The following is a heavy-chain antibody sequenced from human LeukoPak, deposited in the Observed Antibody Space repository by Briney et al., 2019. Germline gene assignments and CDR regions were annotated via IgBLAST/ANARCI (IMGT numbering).Heavy chain of an antibody. V-gene: IGHV3-21*01. Sequence: GGSLRLSCAASGFTFSSYAMNWVRQAPGKGLEWVSSISSSSSYIYYADSVKGRFTISRDNAKNSLYLQMNSLRAEDTAVYYCARGWNSDYFDYWGQGTLVTVSS. D-gene: IGHD1-7*01. CDR3: ARGWNSDYFDY. CDR2: ISSSSSYI. CDR1: GFTFSSYA. J-gene: IGHJ4*02.